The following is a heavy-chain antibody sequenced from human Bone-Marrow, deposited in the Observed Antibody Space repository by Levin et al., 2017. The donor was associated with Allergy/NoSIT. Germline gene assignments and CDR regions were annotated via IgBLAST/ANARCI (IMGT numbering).Heavy chain of an antibody. CDR2: IKSDGTIT. V-gene: IGHV3-74*01. CDR3: ARKIVVVPAADPFDP. J-gene: IGHJ5*02. Sequence: GGSLRLSCAASGFSISDYWMHWVRQAPGKGLVWVSRIKSDGTITTYADSVKGRFTISRDNAKNTLYLQMNSLRAGDTAVYYCARKIVVVPAADPFDPWGQGTLVTVSS. CDR1: GFSISDYW. D-gene: IGHD2-2*01.